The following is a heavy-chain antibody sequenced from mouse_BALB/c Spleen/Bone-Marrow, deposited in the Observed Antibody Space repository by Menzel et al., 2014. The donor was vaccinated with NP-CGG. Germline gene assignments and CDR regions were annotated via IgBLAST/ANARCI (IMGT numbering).Heavy chain of an antibody. CDR2: ISSGSTAI. V-gene: IGHV5-17*02. J-gene: IGHJ1*01. D-gene: IGHD4-1*01. CDR3: ARGGNWDDFDV. Sequence: EVKVVESGGGLVQPGGSRKLSCAASGFTFSSFGMHWVRQAPEKWLEWVAYISSGSTAICYADTVKGRFTVSRDNPKNTLFLQMTSLRSEDTARYYCARGGNWDDFDVWGAGTTVTVSS. CDR1: GFTFSSFG.